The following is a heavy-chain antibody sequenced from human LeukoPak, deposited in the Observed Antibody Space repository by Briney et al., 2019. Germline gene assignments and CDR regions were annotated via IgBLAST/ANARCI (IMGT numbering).Heavy chain of an antibody. V-gene: IGHV3-53*01. Sequence: PGGSLRLSCAASGFTVSSNYMSWVRQAPGKGLEWVSVIYSGGSTYYADSVKGRFTISRDNSKNTLYLQMNSLRAEDTAVYYCARDDYGDHYYYYGMDVWGQGTTVTVSS. CDR2: IYSGGST. J-gene: IGHJ6*02. CDR1: GFTVSSNY. CDR3: ARDDYGDHYYYYGMDV. D-gene: IGHD4-17*01.